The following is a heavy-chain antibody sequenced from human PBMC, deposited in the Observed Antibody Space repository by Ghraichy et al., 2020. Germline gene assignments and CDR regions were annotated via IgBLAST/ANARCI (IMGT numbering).Heavy chain of an antibody. CDR2: VNGGGSST. CDR3: ARDDYGDYAYSFGY. D-gene: IGHD4-17*01. Sequence: GGSLRLSCAASGFTFNRYVINWVRQAPGQGLEWVSAVNGGGSSTYYADSVKGRFTISRDNSKNTLFLQMNSLRAEDTAVYYCARDDYGDYAYSFGYWGQGTLVTVSS. CDR1: GFTFNRYV. J-gene: IGHJ4*02. V-gene: IGHV3-23*01.